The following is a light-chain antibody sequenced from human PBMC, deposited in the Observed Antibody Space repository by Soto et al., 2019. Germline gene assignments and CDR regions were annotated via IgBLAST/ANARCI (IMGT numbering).Light chain of an antibody. CDR1: QSISRS. Sequence: DIQMTQSPSTLSASVGDRVTITCRASQSISRSLAWYQQKPGKAPNLLIYDASSLESGVPSRFGGGGSGTDFTLTISTLQPEDCATYYCQQANSFPPTFGGGTKVDIK. CDR2: DAS. V-gene: IGKV1-5*01. CDR3: QQANSFPPT. J-gene: IGKJ4*01.